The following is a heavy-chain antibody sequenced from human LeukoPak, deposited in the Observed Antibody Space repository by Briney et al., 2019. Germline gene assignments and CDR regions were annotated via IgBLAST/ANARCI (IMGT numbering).Heavy chain of an antibody. CDR1: GYTFIGYY. J-gene: IGHJ4*02. Sequence: ASLKVSCKASGYTFIGYYIHWVLQAPGQGLEWMGWFNPNNGGTNYAQKFQGRVTMTRDTSITTAYMDLSRLTSDDTAVYYCERDRYGDGFAHLDYWGQGALVTVSS. CDR3: ERDRYGDGFAHLDY. D-gene: IGHD5-24*01. V-gene: IGHV1-2*02. CDR2: FNPNNGGT.